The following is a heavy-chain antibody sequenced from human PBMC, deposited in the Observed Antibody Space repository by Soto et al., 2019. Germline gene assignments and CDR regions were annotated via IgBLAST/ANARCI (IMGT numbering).Heavy chain of an antibody. CDR1: GFTFSSYW. Sequence: GGSLRLSCAASGFTFSSYWMSWVRQAPGKGLEWVANIKQDGSEKYYVDSVKGRFTISRDNAKNSLYLQMNSLRAEDTAVYYCASRVVPAAMLDYYGMDVWGQGTTVTVSS. V-gene: IGHV3-7*01. J-gene: IGHJ6*02. CDR2: IKQDGSEK. CDR3: ASRVVPAAMLDYYGMDV. D-gene: IGHD2-2*01.